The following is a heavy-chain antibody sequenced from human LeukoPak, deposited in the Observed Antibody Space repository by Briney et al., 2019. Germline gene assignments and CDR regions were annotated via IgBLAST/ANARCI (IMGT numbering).Heavy chain of an antibody. CDR2: ISGSGSSS. V-gene: IGHV3-23*01. D-gene: IGHD3-3*01. J-gene: IGHJ4*02. Sequence: PGGSLRLSCAASGFTFSNYGMSWVRQAPGKGLEWVSAISGSGSSSYYADSVKGRFTISRDNSKNTLYLQISSLRAEDTAIYYCAKDQRTISTFDYWGQGTLVTVSS. CDR1: GFTFSNYG. CDR3: AKDQRTISTFDY.